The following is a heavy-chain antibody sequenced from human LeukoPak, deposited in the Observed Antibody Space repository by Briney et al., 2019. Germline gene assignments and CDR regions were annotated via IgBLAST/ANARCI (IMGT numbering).Heavy chain of an antibody. Sequence: GASVKVSCKASGYTFTSYGISWVRQAPGQGLEWMGWINPNSGSINYAQKFQGRVTMTRDTSISTAYMELSRLRSDDTAVYYCARTSSGYYAHFDLWGQGTLVTVS. V-gene: IGHV1-2*02. CDR3: ARTSSGYYAHFDL. D-gene: IGHD3-22*01. CDR1: GYTFTSYG. CDR2: INPNSGSI. J-gene: IGHJ4*02.